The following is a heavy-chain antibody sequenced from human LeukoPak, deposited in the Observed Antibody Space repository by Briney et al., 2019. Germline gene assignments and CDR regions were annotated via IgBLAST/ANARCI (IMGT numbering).Heavy chain of an antibody. D-gene: IGHD5-24*01. CDR3: ARVFEDGYNSLFDY. V-gene: IGHV4-61*05. Sequence: PSETLSLTCTVSGGSISSSSYYWGWIRQPPGKGLEWIGYIYYSGSTNYNPSLKSRVTISVDTSKNQFSLKLSSVTAADTAVYYCARVFEDGYNSLFDYWGQGTLVTVSS. CDR1: GGSISSSSYY. CDR2: IYYSGST. J-gene: IGHJ4*02.